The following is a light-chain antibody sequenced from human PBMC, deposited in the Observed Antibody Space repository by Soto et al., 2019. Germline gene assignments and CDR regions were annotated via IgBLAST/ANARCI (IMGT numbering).Light chain of an antibody. CDR1: QSISSW. V-gene: IGKV1-5*01. Sequence: DIQMTQSPSTLSASVGDRVTNTCRASQSISSWLAWYQQKPGKAPQLLIYDASSLESGVPSRFSGSGSGTEFTLTISSLQPDDFATYYCQQYNSYLYTFGQGTKLEIK. CDR3: QQYNSYLYT. CDR2: DAS. J-gene: IGKJ2*01.